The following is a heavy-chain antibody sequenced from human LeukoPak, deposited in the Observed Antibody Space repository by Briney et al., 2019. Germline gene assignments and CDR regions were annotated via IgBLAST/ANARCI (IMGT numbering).Heavy chain of an antibody. J-gene: IGHJ4*02. CDR2: IYSGGST. D-gene: IGHD1-26*01. Sequence: GGSLRLSCAASGFTFSTYSMNWVRQAPGKGLEWVSVIYSGGSTYYADSVKGRFTISRDNSKNTLYLQMNSLRAEDTAVYYCARIEYIAGATPIYWGQGTLVTVSS. V-gene: IGHV3-53*01. CDR3: ARIEYIAGATPIY. CDR1: GFTFSTYS.